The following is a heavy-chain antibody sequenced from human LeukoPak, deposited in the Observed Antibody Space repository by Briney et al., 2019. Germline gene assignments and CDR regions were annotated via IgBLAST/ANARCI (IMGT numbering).Heavy chain of an antibody. J-gene: IGHJ5*02. CDR2: TSGGGERT. CDR3: GKDGGQYSSGPEFDP. D-gene: IGHD6-19*01. Sequence: GGSLRPSCAASGIVFSNTAMNWARQSPGRGLEWVSATSGGGERTFYADSVKGRFTISRDNSKNMVYLQMNSLRADDTAIYYCGKDGGQYSSGPEFDPRGQGALVTVSS. CDR1: GIVFSNTA. V-gene: IGHV3-23*01.